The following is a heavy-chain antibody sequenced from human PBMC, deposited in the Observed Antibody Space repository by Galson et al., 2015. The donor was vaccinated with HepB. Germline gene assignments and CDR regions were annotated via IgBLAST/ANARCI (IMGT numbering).Heavy chain of an antibody. CDR3: ARDGGRRPGYYSYYYMDV. D-gene: IGHD4-23*01. J-gene: IGHJ6*03. CDR1: GGSFEYA. CDR2: TIPFLDTA. Sequence: SVKVSCKASGGSFEYAFSWVRQAPGQGLEWMGGTIPFLDTAHYAPKFQGRVTITADASTSTADMELRGLTSDDTAVYYCARDGGRRPGYYSYYYMDVWGRGTTVIVS. V-gene: IGHV1-69*13.